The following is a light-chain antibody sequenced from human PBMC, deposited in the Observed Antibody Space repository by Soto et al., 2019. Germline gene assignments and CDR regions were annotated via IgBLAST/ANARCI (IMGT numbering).Light chain of an antibody. CDR3: QQYNNWGT. Sequence: EIVMTQSPATLSVSPGERATLSCRASQSVSSNLAWYQQKPGQAPRLLIYGASTRDTGIPARFSGSGSGTEFTLTISSLQSEDFAVYYCQQYNNWGTFGQGTKLEIK. CDR1: QSVSSN. J-gene: IGKJ1*01. V-gene: IGKV3-15*01. CDR2: GAS.